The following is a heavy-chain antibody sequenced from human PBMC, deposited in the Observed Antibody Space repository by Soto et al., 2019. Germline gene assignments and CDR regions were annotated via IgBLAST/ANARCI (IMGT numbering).Heavy chain of an antibody. CDR3: LSSEAAAAGHDYYYYSGMDV. J-gene: IGHJ6*02. D-gene: IGHD6-13*01. V-gene: IGHV1-69*13. CDR1: GGTFSSYA. Sequence: SFKVSCKASGGTFSSYAIRWVRQAPGQGLEWMGGIIPIFGTANYAQKFQGRVTITADESTSTAHMELSSLRSEDTAVYFCLSSEAAAAGHDYYYYSGMDVCGQGTTVTVSS. CDR2: IIPIFGTA.